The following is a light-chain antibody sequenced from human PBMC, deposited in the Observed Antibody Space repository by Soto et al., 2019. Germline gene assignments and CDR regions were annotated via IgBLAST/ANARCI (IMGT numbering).Light chain of an antibody. J-gene: IGKJ1*01. Sequence: EIVLTQSPGTLSLSPGERATLSCRASQSVSSSYLAWYQQKPGQAPRLLIYGASSRATGIPDRFSGSGSGKDFTITISRLEPEDFAVYYWQQYGSSPQTFGQGTKVEIK. V-gene: IGKV3-20*01. CDR3: QQYGSSPQT. CDR1: QSVSSSY. CDR2: GAS.